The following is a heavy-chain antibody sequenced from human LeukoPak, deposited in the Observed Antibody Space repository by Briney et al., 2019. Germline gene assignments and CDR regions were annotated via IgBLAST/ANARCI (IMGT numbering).Heavy chain of an antibody. J-gene: IGHJ4*02. Sequence: SCKASGGTFSSYAIGWVRQAPGKGLEWVSYISSSSSTIYYADSVKGRFTISRDNAKNSLYLQMNSLRAEDTAVYYCAREGCSSTSCYYPDYWGQGTLVTVSS. V-gene: IGHV3-48*04. CDR1: GGTFSSYA. CDR2: ISSSSSTI. D-gene: IGHD2-2*01. CDR3: AREGCSSTSCYYPDY.